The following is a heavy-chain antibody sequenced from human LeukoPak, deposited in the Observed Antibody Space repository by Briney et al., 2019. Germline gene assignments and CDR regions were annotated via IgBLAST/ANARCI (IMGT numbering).Heavy chain of an antibody. CDR1: GGSFSTYY. CDR3: ARDLGTPGGNAFDI. CDR2: IYNTGRT. J-gene: IGHJ3*02. Sequence: SETLSLTCTVSGGSFSTYYWSWIRQPPGKGLEWIGYIYNTGRTSYNPSLKSRLTISIDTSKNQFSLKLSSVTAADTAVYYCARDLGTPGGNAFDIWGQGTMVTVSS. V-gene: IGHV4-4*08. D-gene: IGHD3-16*01.